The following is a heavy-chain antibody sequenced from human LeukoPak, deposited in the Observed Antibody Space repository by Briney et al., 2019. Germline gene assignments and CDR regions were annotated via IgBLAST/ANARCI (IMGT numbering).Heavy chain of an antibody. CDR2: IWYDGSNK. D-gene: IGHD2-15*01. CDR3: AKAVVVAAAFDL. J-gene: IGHJ2*01. CDR1: GFTFSSYG. V-gene: IGHV3-33*06. Sequence: GGSLRLSCAASGFTFSSYGMHWVRQAPGKELEWVAVIWYDGSNKYYADSVKGRFTISRDNSKNTLYLQMNSLRAEDTAVYYCAKAVVVAAAFDLWGRGTLVTVSS.